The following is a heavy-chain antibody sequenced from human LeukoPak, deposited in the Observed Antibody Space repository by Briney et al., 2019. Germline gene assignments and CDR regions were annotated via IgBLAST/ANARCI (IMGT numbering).Heavy chain of an antibody. V-gene: IGHV3-23*01. Sequence: GGSLRLSCAASGFIFSDYLMSWVRQAPGKGLEWVSGISVSGGSAYADSVKGRFTISRDNAKNSLYLQMNSLRAEDTAVYYCARASNDWFDPWGQGTLVTVSS. CDR1: GFIFSDYL. CDR3: ARASNDWFDP. J-gene: IGHJ5*02. CDR2: ISVSGGSA.